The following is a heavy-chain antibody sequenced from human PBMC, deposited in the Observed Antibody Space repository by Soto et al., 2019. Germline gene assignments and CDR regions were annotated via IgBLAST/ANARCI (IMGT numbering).Heavy chain of an antibody. J-gene: IGHJ4*02. D-gene: IGHD1-26*01. Sequence: QVQLQESGPGLVKPSQTLSLTCTVSGGSISSAVYYWSWIRQHPGKGLEWIGYIYYSGSTYYNPSLTGRVTISVDPSKNQSSLELSAVPAADTAVYYCAREGGIVGATAADYWGQGTLVTVSS. V-gene: IGHV4-31*03. CDR1: GGSISSAVYY. CDR3: AREGGIVGATAADY. CDR2: IYYSGST.